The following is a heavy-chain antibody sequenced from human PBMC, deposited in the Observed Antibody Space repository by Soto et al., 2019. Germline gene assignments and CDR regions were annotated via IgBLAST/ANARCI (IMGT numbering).Heavy chain of an antibody. Sequence: EVQLVESGGGLVQPGGSLRLSCAASGFTFSSYEMNWVRQAPGKGLEWVSYISSSGSTIYYADSVKGRFTISRDNAKNSLYLQMNSLRAEDTAVYYCARNGYCSRTSCYVYYYYGMDVWGQGTTVTVSS. J-gene: IGHJ6*02. CDR2: ISSSGSTI. CDR3: ARNGYCSRTSCYVYYYYGMDV. CDR1: GFTFSSYE. V-gene: IGHV3-48*03. D-gene: IGHD2-2*01.